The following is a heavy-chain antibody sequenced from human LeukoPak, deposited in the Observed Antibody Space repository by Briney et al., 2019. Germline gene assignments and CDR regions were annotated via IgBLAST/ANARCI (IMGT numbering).Heavy chain of an antibody. CDR1: GYTFTGYY. Sequence: ASVKVSCKASGYTFTGYYMHWVRQAPGQGLEWMGWINPNSGGTNYAQKFQGRVTMARDTSISTAYMELSRLRSDDTAVYYCARDFYYDILTGPRGNWFDPWGQGTLVTVSS. J-gene: IGHJ5*02. CDR3: ARDFYYDILTGPRGNWFDP. CDR2: INPNSGGT. D-gene: IGHD3-9*01. V-gene: IGHV1-2*02.